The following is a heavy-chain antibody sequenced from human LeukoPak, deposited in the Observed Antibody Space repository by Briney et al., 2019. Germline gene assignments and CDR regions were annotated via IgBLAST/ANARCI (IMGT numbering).Heavy chain of an antibody. CDR1: GFTFSSYA. CDR3: ARGLATVTTIPDY. D-gene: IGHD4-17*01. Sequence: GGSLRLSCAASGFTFSSYAMNWVRQAPGKGLVWVAVISYDGSNKYYADSVKGRFTISRDNSKNTLYLQMNSLRAEDTAVYYCARGLATVTTIPDYWGQGTLVTVSS. J-gene: IGHJ4*02. CDR2: ISYDGSNK. V-gene: IGHV3-30-3*01.